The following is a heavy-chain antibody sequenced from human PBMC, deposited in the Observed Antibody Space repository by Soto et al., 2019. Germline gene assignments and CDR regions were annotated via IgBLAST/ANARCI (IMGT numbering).Heavy chain of an antibody. CDR3: ARGNPFNYAGFDV. CDR2: MNAKSGDT. CDR1: GYTFSDFD. D-gene: IGHD3-16*01. J-gene: IGHJ6*02. Sequence: QAHLEQSGAEVKRPGASVKVSCKASGYTFSDFDINWLRQASGQGPEWMGWMNAKSGDTFFAQRFQGKFNMSWDTSLRTAYMEVGSLKSDATAIYYCARGNPFNYAGFDVWGQGTTVAVSS. V-gene: IGHV1-8*01.